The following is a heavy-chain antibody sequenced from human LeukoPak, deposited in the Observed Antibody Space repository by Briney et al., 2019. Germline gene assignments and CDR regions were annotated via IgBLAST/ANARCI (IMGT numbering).Heavy chain of an antibody. D-gene: IGHD3-10*01. Sequence: ASVKVSCKASGYTFTSYGISWVRQAPGQGLEGMGWISTYNGNTNYAQKLQGRVTMTTDTSTSTAYMELRSLRSDDMAVYYCARDLHRVVVRGVPHYYYYMDVWGKGTTVTISS. CDR1: GYTFTSYG. CDR3: ARDLHRVVVRGVPHYYYYMDV. J-gene: IGHJ6*03. CDR2: ISTYNGNT. V-gene: IGHV1-18*03.